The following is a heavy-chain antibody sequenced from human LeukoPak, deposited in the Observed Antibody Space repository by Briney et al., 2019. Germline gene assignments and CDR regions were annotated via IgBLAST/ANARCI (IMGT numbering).Heavy chain of an antibody. J-gene: IGHJ3*02. CDR3: ARGTAAIRGNAFDI. CDR1: GGTFSSYT. CDR2: IIPILGIA. V-gene: IGHV1-69*02. D-gene: IGHD2-2*02. Sequence: SVKVSCKASGGTFSSYTISWVRQAPGQGLEWMGRIIPILGIANYAQKFQGGVTITADKSTSTAYMELSSLRSEDTAVYYCARGTAAIRGNAFDIWGQGTMVTVSS.